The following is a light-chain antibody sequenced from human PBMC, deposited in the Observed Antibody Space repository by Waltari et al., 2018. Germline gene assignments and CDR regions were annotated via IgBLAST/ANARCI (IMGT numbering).Light chain of an antibody. Sequence: DSQITQSPSSLSASVGDRVTITCQASQDIRKNLNWFQQKPGKAPQVLIFDASNSQAAVPSRFSGSGSGTDFAFTISSLQPEDIGTYYCQQYANLPLTFGGGTRVEIK. CDR2: DAS. V-gene: IGKV1-33*01. CDR1: QDIRKN. J-gene: IGKJ4*01. CDR3: QQYANLPLT.